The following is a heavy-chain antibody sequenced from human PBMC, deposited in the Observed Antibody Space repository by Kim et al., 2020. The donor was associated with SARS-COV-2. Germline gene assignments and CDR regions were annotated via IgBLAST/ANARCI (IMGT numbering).Heavy chain of an antibody. CDR3: TTEVGYYDSSGYSHY. D-gene: IGHD3-22*01. Sequence: GGSLRLSCAASGFTFSNAWMSWVRQAPGKGLEWVGRIKSKTDGGTTDYAAPVKGRFTISRDDSKNTLYLQMNSLKTEDTAVYYCTTEVGYYDSSGYSHYWGQGTLVTVSS. CDR1: GFTFSNAW. J-gene: IGHJ4*02. V-gene: IGHV3-15*01. CDR2: IKSKTDGGTT.